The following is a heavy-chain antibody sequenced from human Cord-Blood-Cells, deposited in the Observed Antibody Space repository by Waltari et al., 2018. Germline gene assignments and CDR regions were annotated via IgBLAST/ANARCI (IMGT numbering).Heavy chain of an antibody. CDR1: GYTLTELS. CDR3: ATDRITMVRGVNDAFDI. J-gene: IGHJ3*02. CDR2: FDPEDGEK. D-gene: IGHD3-10*01. Sequence: QVQLVQSGAEVKKPGASVKVSCKVSGYTLTELSMHWVRQAPGKGLEWMGGFDPEDGEKSYAQKCQGRGTMTEDTSTDTADMELSSLRSEDTAVYYCATDRITMVRGVNDAFDIWGQGTMVTVSS. V-gene: IGHV1-24*01.